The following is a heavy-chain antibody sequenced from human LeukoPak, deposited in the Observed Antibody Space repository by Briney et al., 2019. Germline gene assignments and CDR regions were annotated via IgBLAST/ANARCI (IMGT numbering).Heavy chain of an antibody. CDR3: AVARGLTDPLDF. Sequence: SVKVSCKASRFTFISPTVQWVRQARGQRLEWIGWIVVGSGYTNYAQKFQERVTFTGDMSTGTVYMELSSLRSEDTAVYYCAVARGLTDPLDFWGQGTLVTVSS. D-gene: IGHD3-10*01. J-gene: IGHJ4*02. V-gene: IGHV1-58*01. CDR2: IVVGSGYT. CDR1: RFTFISPT.